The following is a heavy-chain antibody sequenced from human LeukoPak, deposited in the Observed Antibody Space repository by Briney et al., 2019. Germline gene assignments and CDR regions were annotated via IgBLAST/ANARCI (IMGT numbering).Heavy chain of an antibody. CDR2: VNEDGSAK. Sequence: GGSLRLSCVVSGLTFSNYWMIWVRQAPGKGLESVAIVNEDGSAKYYLDSVKGRFTISRDNARNSLYLEMNSLRAEDTAVYYCARDYWRSIDHWGQGTLVTVSS. D-gene: IGHD1-1*01. CDR3: ARDYWRSIDH. CDR1: GLTFSNYW. J-gene: IGHJ4*02. V-gene: IGHV3-7*01.